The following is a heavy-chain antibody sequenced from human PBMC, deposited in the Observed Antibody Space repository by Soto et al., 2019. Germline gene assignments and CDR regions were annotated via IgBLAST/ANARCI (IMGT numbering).Heavy chain of an antibody. J-gene: IGHJ4*02. Sequence: GGSLRLSCAASGFSFSGYNMNWVRQAPGKGLEWVSSISGDSNYIYYADSVQGRFTISRDNAKNSVYLQMNSLRAGDTAVYYCARGYYDSSGYYYGGVYFDYWGQGTLVTVSS. D-gene: IGHD3-22*01. CDR1: GFSFSGYN. CDR2: ISGDSNYI. CDR3: ARGYYDSSGYYYGGVYFDY. V-gene: IGHV3-21*01.